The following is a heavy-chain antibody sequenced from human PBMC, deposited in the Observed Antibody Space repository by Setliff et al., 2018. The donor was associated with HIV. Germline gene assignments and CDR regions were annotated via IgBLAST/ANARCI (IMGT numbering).Heavy chain of an antibody. CDR2: INHSGNT. CDR3: VASSSWSCRLNY. J-gene: IGHJ4*02. V-gene: IGHV4-4*02. D-gene: IGHD2-2*01. Sequence: LSLTCAVSGGSISTRDWWTWVRQPPGKGLEWLGEINHSGNTHYDPSLKSRLTISIDTSKKQFSLKLTSVTAADAAIYYCVASSSWSCRLNYWGQGTLVTV. CDR1: GGSISTRDW.